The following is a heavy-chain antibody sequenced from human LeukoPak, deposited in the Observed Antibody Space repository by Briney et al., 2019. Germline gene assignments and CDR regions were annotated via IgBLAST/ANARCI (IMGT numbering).Heavy chain of an antibody. J-gene: IGHJ4*02. D-gene: IGHD5-18*01. V-gene: IGHV4-59*01. CDR1: GGYISSYY. CDR2: IYYSGST. CDR3: ARGYSYGRPFDY. Sequence: SETLSLTCTVSGGYISSYYWSWIRQPPGKGLEWIGYIYYSGSTNYNPSLKSRVPISVDTSKNQFSLKLSSVTAADTAVYYCARGYSYGRPFDYWGQGTLVTVSS.